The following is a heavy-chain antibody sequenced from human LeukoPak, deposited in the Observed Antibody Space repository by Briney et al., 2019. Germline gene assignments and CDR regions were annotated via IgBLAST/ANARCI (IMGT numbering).Heavy chain of an antibody. CDR3: ARVLGGGDYEPWYFDL. J-gene: IGHJ2*01. CDR1: GLTFSSYA. V-gene: IGHV3-64*01. CDR2: INSNGGST. Sequence: GGSLRLSCAASGLTFSSYAMYWVRQAPGKGLQYVSAINSNGGSTYYANSVKGGFTISRDNSKNTLFLQMGSLRAEDMAVYYCARVLGGGDYEPWYFDLWGRGTLVTVSS. D-gene: IGHD4-17*01.